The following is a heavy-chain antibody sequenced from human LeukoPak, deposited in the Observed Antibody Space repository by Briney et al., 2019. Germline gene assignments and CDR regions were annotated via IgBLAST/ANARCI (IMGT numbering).Heavy chain of an antibody. D-gene: IGHD3-3*01. CDR3: ARGQSGRRFLADY. CDR2: MNPISGNT. Sequence: ASVKVSCKASGCTFSSYDINWVRQATGQGLEWMGWMNPISGNTGYAQKFQGRVTITRDNSINTAYMDLTNLRSEDTAVYYCARGQSGRRFLADYWGQGTLVTVSS. V-gene: IGHV1-8*01. CDR1: GCTFSSYD. J-gene: IGHJ4*02.